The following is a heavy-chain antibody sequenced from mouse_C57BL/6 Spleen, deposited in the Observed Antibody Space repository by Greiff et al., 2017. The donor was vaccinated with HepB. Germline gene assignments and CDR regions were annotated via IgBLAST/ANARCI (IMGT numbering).Heavy chain of an antibody. D-gene: IGHD4-1*01. V-gene: IGHV1-82*01. CDR1: GYAFSSSW. Sequence: QLQQSGPELVKPGASVKISCKASGYAFSSSWMNWVKQRPGKGLEWIGRIYPGDGDTNYNGKFKGKATLTADKSSSTAYMQLSSLTSEDSAVYFCAREWDVGFAYWGQGTLVTVSA. J-gene: IGHJ3*01. CDR3: AREWDVGFAY. CDR2: IYPGDGDT.